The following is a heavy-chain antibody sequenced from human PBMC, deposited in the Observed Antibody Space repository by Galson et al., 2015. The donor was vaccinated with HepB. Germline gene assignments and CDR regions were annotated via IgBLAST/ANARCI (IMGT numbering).Heavy chain of an antibody. D-gene: IGHD4-17*01. CDR3: ARASTAVTTFGYYYYYGMDV. CDR1: GYTFTSYY. V-gene: IGHV1-46*01. Sequence: SVKVSCKASGYTFTSYYMYWVRQAPGQGLEWMGIINPSGGSTSYAQKFQGRVTMTRDTSTSTVYMYLSSLTSEDTAVYYCARASTAVTTFGYYYYYGMDVWGQGATVTVSS. CDR2: INPSGGST. J-gene: IGHJ6*02.